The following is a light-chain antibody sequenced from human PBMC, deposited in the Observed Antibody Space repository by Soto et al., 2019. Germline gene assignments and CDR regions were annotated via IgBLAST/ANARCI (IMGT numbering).Light chain of an antibody. V-gene: IGKV1-39*01. CDR1: QSISSY. J-gene: IGKJ1*01. Sequence: DIQMTQSPSSLSASVGDRVTITCRASQSISSYLHWYQQKPGKAPKLLIYSAYSLQSGVSPRFSGDGSGTDFKLTISSLQPEDFATYYCQQSYNFPRTFGQGTTV. CDR2: SAY. CDR3: QQSYNFPRT.